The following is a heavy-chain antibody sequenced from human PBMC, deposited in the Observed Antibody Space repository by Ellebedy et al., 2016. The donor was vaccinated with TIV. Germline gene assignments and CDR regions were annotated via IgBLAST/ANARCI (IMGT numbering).Heavy chain of an antibody. Sequence: GESLKISCAASGLTFTNAWMYWVRQTPEKGLEWVGRIKSKTAGEKTDYAPPVKGRFTISRDDSKDTLYLQMHSLKTEDTAIYYCVADPPGGSQLFDYWGQGTLVTVSS. D-gene: IGHD1-26*01. CDR1: GLTFTNAW. CDR2: IKSKTAGEKT. V-gene: IGHV3-15*07. CDR3: VADPPGGSQLFDY. J-gene: IGHJ4*02.